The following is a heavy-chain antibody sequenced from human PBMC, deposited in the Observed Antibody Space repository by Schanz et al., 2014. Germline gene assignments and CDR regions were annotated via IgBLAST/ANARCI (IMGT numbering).Heavy chain of an antibody. J-gene: IGHJ6*02. D-gene: IGHD6-13*01. V-gene: IGHV1-2*06. CDR1: GYTFTDYH. Sequence: QVQLVQSGAEVKKPGASVKVSCKSSGYTFTDYHIHWVRQAPGQGLEWMGRINPNSGGTNYAQKFQGRVTMTWDTSTSTAYMELRRLRSDDTAIYYCARDGHSSNWRSYFFYGLDVWGQGTTVTVSS. CDR2: INPNSGGT. CDR3: ARDGHSSNWRSYFFYGLDV.